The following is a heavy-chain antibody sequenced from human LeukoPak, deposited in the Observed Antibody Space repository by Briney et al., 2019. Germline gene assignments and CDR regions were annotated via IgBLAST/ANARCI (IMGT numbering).Heavy chain of an antibody. J-gene: IGHJ3*02. CDR1: GGSISSGGYY. CDR3: ARADYDILTGHPGDPHDAFDI. CDR2: IYYSGST. D-gene: IGHD3-9*01. Sequence: PSETLSLTCTVSGGSISSGGYYWSWIRQHPGKGLEWIGYIYYSGSTYYNPSLKSRVTISVDTSKNQFSLKLSSVTAADTAVYYCARADYDILTGHPGDPHDAFDIWGQGTMVTVSS. V-gene: IGHV4-31*03.